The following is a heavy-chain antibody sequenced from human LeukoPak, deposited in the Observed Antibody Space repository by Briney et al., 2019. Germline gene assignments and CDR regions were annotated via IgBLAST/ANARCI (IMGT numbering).Heavy chain of an antibody. Sequence: ASVKVSCKASGYTFTGYYMHWVRQAPGQGLEWMGWINPNSGGTNYAQKFQGRVTMTRDTSISTAYMELSRLRSDDTAVYYCAREERSGYDLVLYYYYYGMDVWGQGTTVTVSS. J-gene: IGHJ6*02. CDR1: GYTFTGYY. CDR3: AREERSGYDLVLYYYYYGMDV. V-gene: IGHV1-2*02. D-gene: IGHD5-12*01. CDR2: INPNSGGT.